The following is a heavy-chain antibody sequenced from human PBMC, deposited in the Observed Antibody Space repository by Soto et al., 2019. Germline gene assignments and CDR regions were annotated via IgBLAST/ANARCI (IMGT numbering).Heavy chain of an antibody. J-gene: IGHJ6*03. CDR2: INHSGST. CDR1: GGSFGGYY. CDR3: ASLLSPPYYYYYMDV. D-gene: IGHD3-3*01. Sequence: SETLSLACAVYGGSFGGYYWSWIRQPPGKGLEWIGEINHSGSTNYNPSLKSRVTISVDTSKNQFSLKLSSVTAADTAVYYCASLLSPPYYYYYMDVWGKGTTVTVSS. V-gene: IGHV4-34*01.